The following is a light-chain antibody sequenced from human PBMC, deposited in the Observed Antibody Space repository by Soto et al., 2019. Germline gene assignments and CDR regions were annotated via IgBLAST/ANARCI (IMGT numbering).Light chain of an antibody. CDR3: QSYDSSLSAHV. CDR2: GNS. J-gene: IGLJ1*01. Sequence: QSALAQPPSVSGAPGQKVTISCTGSSSNIGAGYDLHWYQQLPGTAPKLLLYGNSNRPSGVPDRFSGSKSGTSASLAITGLQAEDEADYYCQSYDSSLSAHVFGTGTKVTVL. CDR1: SSNIGAGYD. V-gene: IGLV1-40*01.